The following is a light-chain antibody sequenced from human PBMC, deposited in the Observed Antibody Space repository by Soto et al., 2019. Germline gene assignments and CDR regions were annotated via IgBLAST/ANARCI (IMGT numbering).Light chain of an antibody. CDR3: LQDNNYPIT. J-gene: IGKJ5*01. CDR2: GAF. Sequence: AIEMTQSPSSLSASVGDRVTITCRASQVIRNDLGWYQQKPGKAPKLLIYGAFRLQSGVPSRFGGSGSGTDFTLTISSLQPEDFATYYCLQDNNYPITFGQGTRLEIK. V-gene: IGKV1-6*01. CDR1: QVIRND.